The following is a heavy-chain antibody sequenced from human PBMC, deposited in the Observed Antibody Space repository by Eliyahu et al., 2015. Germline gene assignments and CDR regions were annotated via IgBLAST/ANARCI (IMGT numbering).Heavy chain of an antibody. CDR3: AKAGAGSYYWSEY. CDR1: XFXFSXXA. V-gene: IGHV3-23*01. CDR2: ISGSGGAT. J-gene: IGHJ4*02. Sequence: EVQXLESGGGLVXPGGSLRLSCAXSXFXFSXXAMTWVRQAPGKGLEWVSAISGSGGATYYADSVKGRFTISRDYFKDTLYLQMNSLRAEDTAVYYCAKAGAGSYYWSEYWGQGTLVTVSS. D-gene: IGHD1-26*01.